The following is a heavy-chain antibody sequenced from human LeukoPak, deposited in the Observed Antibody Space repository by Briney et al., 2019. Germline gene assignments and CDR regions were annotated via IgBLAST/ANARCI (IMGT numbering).Heavy chain of an antibody. J-gene: IGHJ3*02. CDR1: GGSISSGGYY. V-gene: IGHV4-31*03. D-gene: IGHD3-22*01. CDR2: IYHSGST. CDR3: ARDSRDRYYYDSSGYYYDAFDI. Sequence: SQTLSLTCTVSGGSISSGGYYWGWIRQHPGKGLEWIGCIYHSGSTYYNPSLKSRVTISVDTSKNQFSLKLSSVTTADTAVYYCARDSRDRYYYDSSGYYYDAFDIWGQGTMVTVSS.